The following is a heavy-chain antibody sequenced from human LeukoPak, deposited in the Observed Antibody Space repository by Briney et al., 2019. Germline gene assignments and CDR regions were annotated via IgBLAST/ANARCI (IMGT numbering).Heavy chain of an antibody. J-gene: IGHJ4*02. CDR1: GGSISSYY. D-gene: IGHD2-8*02. CDR3: ARAVAYGIDTGYLDY. Sequence: PSETLSLTCSVSGGSISSYYWSWIRQPPGKGLEWIGYIYYSGSTNYNPSLKSRVTISVDTSKNQVSLKLSSVTAADTAVYYCARAVAYGIDTGYLDYWGQGTLVTVSS. V-gene: IGHV4-59*01. CDR2: IYYSGST.